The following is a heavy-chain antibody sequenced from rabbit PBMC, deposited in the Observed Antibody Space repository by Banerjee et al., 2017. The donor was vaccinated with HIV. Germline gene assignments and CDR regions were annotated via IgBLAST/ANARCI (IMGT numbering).Heavy chain of an antibody. CDR2: INAANDGNK. CDR1: GFTLSNYW. J-gene: IGHJ4*01. Sequence: QSLEESGGDLVKPGASLTLTCKASGFTLSNYWICWVRQAPVTGLEWIACINAANDGNKCYASWAKGRFTISKTSSTTVTLQMTSLTAADTATYFCARDDTSSSGFAFDLWGQGTLVTVS. V-gene: IGHV1S40*01. D-gene: IGHD1-1*01. CDR3: ARDDTSSSGFAFDL.